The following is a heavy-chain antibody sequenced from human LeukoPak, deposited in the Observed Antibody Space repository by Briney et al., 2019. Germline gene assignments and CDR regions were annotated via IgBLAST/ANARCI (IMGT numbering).Heavy chain of an antibody. CDR3: AKEGYCSSTSCSWDYFDY. CDR2: ISYDGSNK. J-gene: IGHJ4*02. Sequence: GGSLRLSCAASGFXFSSYGIHWVRQAPGKGLKWVAVISYDGSNKYYADSVKGRFTISRDNSKNTLYLQMNSLRAEDTAVYYCAKEGYCSSTSCSWDYFDYWGQGTLVTVSS. V-gene: IGHV3-30*18. D-gene: IGHD2-2*01. CDR1: GFXFSSYG.